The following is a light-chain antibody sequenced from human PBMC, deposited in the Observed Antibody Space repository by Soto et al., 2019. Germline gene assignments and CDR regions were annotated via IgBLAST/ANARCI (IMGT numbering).Light chain of an antibody. Sequence: ALTQPPSASGNPGQRLTISCSGSTSNILRNYVYWYRQLPGTAPRLLISMNDQRPSGVPDRFSGSKSGTSASLAISGLRSEDEADYYCASWDDSLSGYVFGTGTKVTVL. CDR2: MND. V-gene: IGLV1-47*01. J-gene: IGLJ1*01. CDR1: TSNILRNY. CDR3: ASWDDSLSGYV.